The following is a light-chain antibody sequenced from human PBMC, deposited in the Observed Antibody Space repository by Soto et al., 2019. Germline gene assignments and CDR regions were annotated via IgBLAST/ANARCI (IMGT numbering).Light chain of an antibody. J-gene: IGKJ4*01. CDR3: QQRSAWPLT. Sequence: EIVLTQSPATLSLSPGERATLSCRASQSVGSDFAWYQQKRGQAPRLLIYDISNRATGIPPRFSGSGFGTDFTLTISSLEPEYFAVYFCQQRSAWPLTFGGGTKVE. CDR2: DIS. V-gene: IGKV3-11*01. CDR1: QSVGSD.